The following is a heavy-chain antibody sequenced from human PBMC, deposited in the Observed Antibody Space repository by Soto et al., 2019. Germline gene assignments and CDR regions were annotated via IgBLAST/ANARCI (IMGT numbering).Heavy chain of an antibody. CDR3: TRGLLSSVWYKYYYYYGMDV. D-gene: IGHD6-19*01. CDR1: GYIFGDYA. Sequence: PGGSLRLYCTASGYIFGDYAMSWVRHAPGKGLEKVGFIRSKAYGGRTEYAPSVKGRFTISRDDSKSIAYLQMNSLKTEDTVVYYCTRGLLSSVWYKYYYYYGMDVWCQGTTVTVSS. V-gene: IGHV3-49*04. J-gene: IGHJ6*02. CDR2: IRSKAYGGRT.